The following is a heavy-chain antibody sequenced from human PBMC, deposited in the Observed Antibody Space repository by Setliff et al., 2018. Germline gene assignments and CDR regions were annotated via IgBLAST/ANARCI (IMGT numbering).Heavy chain of an antibody. J-gene: IGHJ4*02. CDR2: IYYSGST. CDR3: ARGLVDTPMAPFDY. CDR1: GGSISSHY. D-gene: IGHD5-18*01. Sequence: PSETLSLTCTVSGGSISSHYWSWIRQPPGKGLEWIGSIYYSGSTNYNPSLKSRVTISVDTSKNQFSLKLSSVTAADTAVYYCARGLVDTPMAPFDYWGQGTLVTVSS. V-gene: IGHV4-59*11.